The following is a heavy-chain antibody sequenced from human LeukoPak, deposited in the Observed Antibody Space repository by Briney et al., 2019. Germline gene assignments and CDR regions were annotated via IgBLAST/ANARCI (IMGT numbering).Heavy chain of an antibody. V-gene: IGHV4-59*01. D-gene: IGHD5-18*01. CDR2: IYYSGST. CDR3: ARDLGRYSYGLSPWFDP. Sequence: TAWETLSLTCTVSGGSISSYYWSWIRQPAGKGLEWIGYIYYSGSTNYNPSLKSRVTISVDTSKNQFSLKLSSVTAADTAVYYCARDLGRYSYGLSPWFDPWGQGTLVTVSS. J-gene: IGHJ5*02. CDR1: GGSISSYY.